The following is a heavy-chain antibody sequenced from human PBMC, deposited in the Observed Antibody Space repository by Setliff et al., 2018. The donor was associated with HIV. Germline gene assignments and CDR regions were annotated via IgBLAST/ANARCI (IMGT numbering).Heavy chain of an antibody. CDR1: GGSINSHY. V-gene: IGHV4-34*01. CDR2: TSHSGKT. J-gene: IGHJ5*02. D-gene: IGHD3-22*01. Sequence: SETLSLTCTVSGGSINSHYWSWIRQPPGQGLEWIGETSHSGKTNYNPSLKSRVTISVDTSKNQFSLNLTSVTAADTAVYYCASRIYYYDSNNFLREEGFDPWGQGTLVTVSS. CDR3: ASRIYYYDSNNFLREEGFDP.